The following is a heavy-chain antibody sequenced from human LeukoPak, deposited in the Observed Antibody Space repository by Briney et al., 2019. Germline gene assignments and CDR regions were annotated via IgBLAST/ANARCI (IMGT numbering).Heavy chain of an antibody. CDR1: GGSISSSSYY. J-gene: IGHJ3*02. Sequence: SGTLSLTCTVSGGSISSSSYYWGWLRQPPGKGLEWIGSIYYSGSTYYNPSLKSRVTISVDTSKNQFSLKLSSVTAADTAVYYCARVFVVRLIDSSGYYPAFDIWGQGTMVTVSS. V-gene: IGHV4-39*07. CDR3: ARVFVVRLIDSSGYYPAFDI. D-gene: IGHD3-22*01. CDR2: IYYSGST.